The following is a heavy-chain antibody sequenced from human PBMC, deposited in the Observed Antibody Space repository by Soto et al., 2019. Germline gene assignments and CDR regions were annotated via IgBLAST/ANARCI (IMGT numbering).Heavy chain of an antibody. CDR1: GFTFSSYW. J-gene: IGHJ6*02. D-gene: IGHD1-26*01. V-gene: IGHV3-74*01. Sequence: GGSLRLSCAASGFTFSSYWMHWVRQAPGKGLVWVSRINSDGSSTSYADSVKGRFTISRDNAKNTLYLQTNSLRAEDTAVYYCARDRSPGGSYYRYYGMDVWGQGTTVTVSS. CDR2: INSDGSST. CDR3: ARDRSPGGSYYRYYGMDV.